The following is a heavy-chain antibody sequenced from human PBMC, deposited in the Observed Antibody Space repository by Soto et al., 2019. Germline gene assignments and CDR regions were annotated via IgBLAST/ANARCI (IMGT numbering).Heavy chain of an antibody. CDR3: AHRPSYCSGGSCYSGFDY. CDR2: IYWDDDK. V-gene: IGHV2-5*02. J-gene: IGHJ4*02. Sequence: QITLKESGPTLVKPTQTLTLTCTFSGFSLSTCGVGVGWIRQPPGKALEWLALIYWDDDKRYSPSLKSRLTITQXTXXXQXXLTMTNMDPVDTATYYCAHRPSYCSGGSCYSGFDYWGQGTLVTVSS. CDR1: GFSLSTCGVG. D-gene: IGHD2-15*01.